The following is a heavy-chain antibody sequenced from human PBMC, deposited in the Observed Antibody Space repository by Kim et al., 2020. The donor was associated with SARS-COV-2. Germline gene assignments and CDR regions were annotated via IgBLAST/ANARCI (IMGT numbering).Heavy chain of an antibody. V-gene: IGHV3-33*01. D-gene: IGHD3-10*01. Sequence: GGSLRLSCAASGFTFSNYDMHWVRQAPGKGLEWVAVIWYDGSEKYYADSVKGRFTISRDNSKNTLYLEMNSLRAEDTAVYYCARHRGYDYWGQGTLVTVS. CDR1: GFTFSNYD. J-gene: IGHJ4*02. CDR3: ARHRGYDY. CDR2: IWYDGSEK.